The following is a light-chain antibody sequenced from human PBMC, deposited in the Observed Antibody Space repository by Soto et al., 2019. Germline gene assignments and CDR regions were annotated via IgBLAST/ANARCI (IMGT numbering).Light chain of an antibody. V-gene: IGKV3-11*01. J-gene: IGKJ5*01. CDR1: QSVSSY. CDR2: DAS. Sequence: IRLAQYPSTLPCVAGERGTLSWRASQSVSSYLAWYQQKPGQAPRLLIYDASNRSTGVPARFSGSGSGTDFTLTISSLQPADFAVYYCQQRSNRPITFGQGTRLEIK. CDR3: QQRSNRPIT.